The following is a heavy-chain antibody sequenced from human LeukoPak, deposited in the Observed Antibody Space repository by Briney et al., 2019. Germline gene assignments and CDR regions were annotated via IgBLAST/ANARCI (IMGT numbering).Heavy chain of an antibody. CDR3: ARGIVLRGGSFDY. J-gene: IGHJ4*02. CDR1: GYTFTSYD. D-gene: IGHD2-8*01. CDR2: MNPNSGNT. V-gene: IGHV1-8*03. Sequence: GASVKVSCKASGYTFTSYDINWVRQATGQGLEWMGWMNPNSGNTGYAQKFQGRVTITRNTSISTAYMELSSLRSEDTAVYYCARGIVLRGGSFDYWGQGTLVTVSS.